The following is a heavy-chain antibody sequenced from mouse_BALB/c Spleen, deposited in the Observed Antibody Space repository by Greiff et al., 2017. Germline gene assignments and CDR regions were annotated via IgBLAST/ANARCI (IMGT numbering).Heavy chain of an antibody. V-gene: IGHV1-63*02. Sequence: QVQLKQSGAELVRPGTSVKISCKASGYTFTNYWLGWVKQRPGHGLEWIGDIYPGGGYTNYNEKFKGKATLTADTSSSTAYMQLSSLTSEDSAVYFCARDYDRTWFAYWGQGTLVTVSA. J-gene: IGHJ3*01. CDR2: IYPGGGYT. D-gene: IGHD2-4*01. CDR1: GYTFTNYW. CDR3: ARDYDRTWFAY.